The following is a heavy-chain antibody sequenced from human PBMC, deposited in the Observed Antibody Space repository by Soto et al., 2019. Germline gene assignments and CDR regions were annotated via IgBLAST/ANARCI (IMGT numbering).Heavy chain of an antibody. V-gene: IGHV3-48*03. D-gene: IGHD3-22*01. CDR3: ARDLRLFDRSGFYYHYHYGMDV. Sequence: SLILSCAASGFTFNNYEMNWVRQSPGEGLEWVSYISGSGSTIYYSDSVRGRFTISRDNAKNSLYLQMNSLRVEDTAVYYCARDLRLFDRSGFYYHYHYGMDVWGQGTTVTVSS. CDR2: ISGSGSTI. CDR1: GFTFNNYE. J-gene: IGHJ6*02.